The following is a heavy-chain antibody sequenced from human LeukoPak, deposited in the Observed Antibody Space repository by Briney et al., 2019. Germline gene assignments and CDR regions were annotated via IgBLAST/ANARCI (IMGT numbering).Heavy chain of an antibody. CDR2: ISGSGTST. V-gene: IGHV3-23*01. D-gene: IGHD3-22*01. Sequence: PGGSLRLSCAASGFTFSSYGMSWVRQAPGKGLEWVSAISGSGTSTYYADSVKGRFTISRDNSKNALYLQMNSLRAEDTAVYYCAKRGLISSGYSNWFDFWGQGTLVTVSS. CDR3: AKRGLISSGYSNWFDF. J-gene: IGHJ5*01. CDR1: GFTFSSYG.